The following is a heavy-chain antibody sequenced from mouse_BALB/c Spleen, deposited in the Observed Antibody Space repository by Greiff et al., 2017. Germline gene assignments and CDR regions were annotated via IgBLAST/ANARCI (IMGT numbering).Heavy chain of an antibody. Sequence: EVMLVESGGGLVQPGGSRKLSCAASGFTFSSFGMHWVRQAPEKGLEWVAYISSGSSTIYYADTVKGRFTISRDNPKNTLFLQMTSLRSEDTAMYYCARSPYYYGSAMDYWGQGTAVTVSS. J-gene: IGHJ4*01. CDR1: GFTFSSFG. CDR2: ISSGSSTI. D-gene: IGHD1-1*01. V-gene: IGHV5-17*02. CDR3: ARSPYYYGSAMDY.